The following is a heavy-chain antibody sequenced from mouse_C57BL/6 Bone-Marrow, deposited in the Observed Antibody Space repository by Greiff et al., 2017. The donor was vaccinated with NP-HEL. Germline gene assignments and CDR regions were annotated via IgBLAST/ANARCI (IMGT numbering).Heavy chain of an antibody. CDR2: IDPEDGDT. J-gene: IGHJ3*01. V-gene: IGHV14-1*01. Sequence: VQLQQSGAELVRPGASVKLSCTASGFNIKDYYMHWVKQRPEQGLEWIGRIDPEDGDTEYDPKFQGKATMTADTSSNTAYLQLSSLTSEVTAVYYGTTGYGYDAVAYGGQGTLVTVSA. CDR1: GFNIKDYY. D-gene: IGHD2-2*01. CDR3: TTGYGYDAVAY.